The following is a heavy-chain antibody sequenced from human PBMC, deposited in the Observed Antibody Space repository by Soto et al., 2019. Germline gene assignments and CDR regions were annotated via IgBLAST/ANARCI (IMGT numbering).Heavy chain of an antibody. D-gene: IGHD2-8*01. CDR2: ISYDGSNK. CDR1: GFTFSSYA. J-gene: IGHJ4*02. V-gene: IGHV3-30-3*01. CDR3: ARDSPEGVCCTYYFDY. Sequence: QVQLVESGGGVVQPGRSLRLSCAASGFTFSSYAMHWVRQAPGKGLEWVAVISYDGSNKYYADSVKGRFTISRDNSKNTLYLQMNSLRAEDTAVYYCARDSPEGVCCTYYFDYWGQGTLVTVSS.